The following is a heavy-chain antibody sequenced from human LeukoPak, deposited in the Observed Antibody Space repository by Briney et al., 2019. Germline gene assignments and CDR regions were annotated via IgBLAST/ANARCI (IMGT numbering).Heavy chain of an antibody. V-gene: IGHV4-34*01. Sequence: PSETLSLTCAVYGGSFSGYYWSWIRQPPGKGLEWIGEINHSGSTNYNPSLKSRVTISVDTSKNQFSLKLSSVTAADTAVYYCARWDTADYFDYWGQGTLVTVSS. D-gene: IGHD5-18*01. CDR1: GGSFSGYY. J-gene: IGHJ4*02. CDR2: INHSGST. CDR3: ARWDTADYFDY.